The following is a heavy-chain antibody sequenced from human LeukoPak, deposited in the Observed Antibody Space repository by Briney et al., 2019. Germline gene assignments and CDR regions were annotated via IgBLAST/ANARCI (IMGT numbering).Heavy chain of an antibody. V-gene: IGHV1-2*02. CDR2: INPNSGGT. Sequence: VASVKVSCKASGSTFTGYYMHWVRQAPGQGLEWMGWINPNSGGTNYAQKFQGRVTMTRDTSISTAYMELSRLRSDDTAVYYCARGELSVSHNLMDVWGQGTTVTVSS. D-gene: IGHD1-26*01. CDR3: ARGELSVSHNLMDV. J-gene: IGHJ6*02. CDR1: GSTFTGYY.